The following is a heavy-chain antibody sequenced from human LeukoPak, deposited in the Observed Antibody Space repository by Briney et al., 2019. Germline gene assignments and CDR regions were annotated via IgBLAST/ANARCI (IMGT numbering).Heavy chain of an antibody. V-gene: IGHV3-23*01. CDR2: ISGSGDST. J-gene: IGHJ4*02. D-gene: IGHD5-18*01. Sequence: GGSLRLSCAASGFTFSSYAMSWVRQAPGEGLEWVSAISGSGDSTYYADSVKGRFTISRDNSKNTLYLQMNSLRAEDTAVYYCAKTSYSYGFSHFDYWGQGTLVTVSS. CDR1: GFTFSSYA. CDR3: AKTSYSYGFSHFDY.